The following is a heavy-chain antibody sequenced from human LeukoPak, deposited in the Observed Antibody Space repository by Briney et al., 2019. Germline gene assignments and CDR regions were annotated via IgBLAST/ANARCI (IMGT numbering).Heavy chain of an antibody. CDR1: GYSFTSYW. J-gene: IGHJ6*02. D-gene: IGHD4-23*01. V-gene: IGHV5-51*01. Sequence: GESLKISCKGSGYSFTSYWIGWVRQMPGKGLEWMGIIYPGDSDTRYSPSFQGQVTISADKSISTAYLQWSSLKASDTAMYYCARQTYGGNSDGYYYYYGMDVWGQGTTVTVSS. CDR2: IYPGDSDT. CDR3: ARQTYGGNSDGYYYYYGMDV.